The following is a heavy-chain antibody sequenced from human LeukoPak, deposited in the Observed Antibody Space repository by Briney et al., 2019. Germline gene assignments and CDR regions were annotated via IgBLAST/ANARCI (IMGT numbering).Heavy chain of an antibody. J-gene: IGHJ4*02. CDR3: AKDRTYYYENSGPDTLAD. CDR2: IRYDGSNK. Sequence: GGSLRLSCAASGFTFSTSGMHWVRQAPGKGLEWVAYIRYDGSNKYYADALKGRFTVSRDNSKNTVYLQMNSMRAEDTAVYYCAKDRTYYYENSGPDTLADWGQGTLVTVSS. V-gene: IGHV3-30*02. D-gene: IGHD3-22*01. CDR1: GFTFSTSG.